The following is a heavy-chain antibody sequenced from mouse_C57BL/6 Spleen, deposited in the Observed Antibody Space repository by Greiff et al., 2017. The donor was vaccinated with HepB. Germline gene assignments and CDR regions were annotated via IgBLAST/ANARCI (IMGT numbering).Heavy chain of an antibody. CDR1: GYTFTSYW. D-gene: IGHD2-2*01. J-gene: IGHJ3*01. V-gene: IGHV1-64*01. Sequence: VQLQQPGAELVKPGASVKLSCKASGYTFTSYWMHWVKQRPGQGLEWIGMIHPNSGSTNYNEKFKSKATLTVDKSSSTAYMQLSSLTSEDSAVYYCARSGTMVTPFAYWGQGTLVTVSA. CDR3: ARSGTMVTPFAY. CDR2: IHPNSGST.